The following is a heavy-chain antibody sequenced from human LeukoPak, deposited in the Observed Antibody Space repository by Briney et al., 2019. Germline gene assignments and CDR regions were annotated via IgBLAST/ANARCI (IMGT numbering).Heavy chain of an antibody. CDR3: ARARWFGEFCWFDP. Sequence: HTGGSLRLSCAASGFTFSSYEMNWVRQAPGKRLEWVSYISSSGSTIYYADSVKGRFTISRDNAKNSLYLQMNSLRAEDTAVYYCARARWFGEFCWFDPWGQGTLVTVSS. CDR1: GFTFSSYE. J-gene: IGHJ5*02. CDR2: ISSSGSTI. V-gene: IGHV3-48*03. D-gene: IGHD3-10*01.